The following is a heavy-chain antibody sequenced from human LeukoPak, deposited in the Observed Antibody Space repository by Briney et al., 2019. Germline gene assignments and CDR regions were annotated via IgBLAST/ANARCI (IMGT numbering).Heavy chain of an antibody. V-gene: IGHV3-30*18. J-gene: IGHJ4*02. CDR1: GFTFSSYG. CDR2: ISYDGSNK. CDR3: AKDSSPRSGWCHFDY. Sequence: GGSLRLSGAASGFTFSSYGMHWVRQAPGKGLEWVAVISYDGSNKYYADSVKGRFTISRDNSKNTLYLQMNSLRAEDTAVYYCAKDSSPRSGWCHFDYWGQGTLVTVSS. D-gene: IGHD6-19*01.